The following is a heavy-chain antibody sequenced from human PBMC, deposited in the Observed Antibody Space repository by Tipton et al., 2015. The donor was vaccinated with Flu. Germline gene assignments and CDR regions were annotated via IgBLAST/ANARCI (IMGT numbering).Heavy chain of an antibody. V-gene: IGHV3-49*04. D-gene: IGHD5-18*01. CDR2: IRSKTYGGTT. CDR1: GFTFGDYA. J-gene: IGHJ4*02. Sequence: SLRLSCTTSGFTFGDYAMSWVRQAPGKGLEWVGLIRSKTYGGTTEYAASVKGRFSISRDDSRGVAYLQMNSLTTEDTAVYYCAKREGYGTIDYWSQGALVTVS. CDR3: AKREGYGTIDY.